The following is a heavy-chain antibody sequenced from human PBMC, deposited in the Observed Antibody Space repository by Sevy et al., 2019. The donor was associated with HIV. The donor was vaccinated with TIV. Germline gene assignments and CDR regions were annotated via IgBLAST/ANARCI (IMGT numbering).Heavy chain of an antibody. CDR1: GGTFSSYA. CDR3: AREDCSSTICFLHYLNYYYYGMDV. CDR2: IIPIFGTA. Sequence: ASVKVSCKASGGTFSSYAISWVRQAPGQGLEWMGGIIPIFGTANYAQKFQGRVTITADESTSTAYMELSSLRSEDTAVYYCAREDCSSTICFLHYLNYYYYGMDVWGQGTTVTVSS. D-gene: IGHD2-2*01. V-gene: IGHV1-69*13. J-gene: IGHJ6*02.